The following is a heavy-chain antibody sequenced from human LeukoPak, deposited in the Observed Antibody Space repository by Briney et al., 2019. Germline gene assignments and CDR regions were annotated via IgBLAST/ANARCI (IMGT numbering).Heavy chain of an antibody. CDR2: ITSSNAPT. CDR3: AKSCGGHCYYCDY. J-gene: IGHJ4*02. CDR1: GFTFSSYA. Sequence: PGGSLRLSCAASGFTFSSYAMTWVRQAPGKGLEWVSTITSSNAPTNDADSVKGRFTISRDNSRNTLYLQMNSLRAEDTAIYYCAKSCGGHCYYCDYWGQGTPVTVSS. D-gene: IGHD2-21*02. V-gene: IGHV3-23*01.